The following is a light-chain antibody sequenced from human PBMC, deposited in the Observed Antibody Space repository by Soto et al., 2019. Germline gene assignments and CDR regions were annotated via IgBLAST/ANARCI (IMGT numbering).Light chain of an antibody. CDR2: EVS. V-gene: IGLV2-8*01. Sequence: QSVLTQPPSASGSPGQSVTISCIGTSSDVGGYNYVSWYQQHPGKAPKLMIYEVSKRPSGVPDRFSGSKSGNTASLTVSGLQTDDEADYYCSSYAGSLRRVFGTGTKVTVL. J-gene: IGLJ1*01. CDR1: SSDVGGYNY. CDR3: SSYAGSLRRV.